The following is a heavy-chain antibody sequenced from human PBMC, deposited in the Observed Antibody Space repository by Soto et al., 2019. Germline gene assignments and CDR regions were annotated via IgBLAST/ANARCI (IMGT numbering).Heavy chain of an antibody. J-gene: IGHJ6*02. V-gene: IGHV3-7*03. Sequence: GGSLRLSCVGSGFRFSDYPLNWVRQAPGQGLEWVANINRSGTSTNYVDSVRGRFSTSRDNTNNTFYLNMDSLRAGDTATYYCVRGTPAPGLVIWGRGTTVTVSS. D-gene: IGHD2-2*01. CDR1: GFRFSDYP. CDR3: VRGTPAPGLVI. CDR2: INRSGTST.